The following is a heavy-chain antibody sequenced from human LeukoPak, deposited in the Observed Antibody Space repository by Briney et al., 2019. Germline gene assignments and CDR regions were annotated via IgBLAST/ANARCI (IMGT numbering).Heavy chain of an antibody. D-gene: IGHD6-19*01. CDR2: ISSSSSNI. V-gene: IGHV3-21*01. J-gene: IGHJ4*02. Sequence: GGTLRLSCAASGFTFSSYSMIWLRPAPGKGLEWVSSISSSSSNIYYADSVKGRFTISRDNAKNSLYLQMNSLRAEDTAVYYCAKVGYSSGWSGRLTENWGQGTLVSVSS. CDR1: GFTFSSYS. CDR3: AKVGYSSGWSGRLTEN.